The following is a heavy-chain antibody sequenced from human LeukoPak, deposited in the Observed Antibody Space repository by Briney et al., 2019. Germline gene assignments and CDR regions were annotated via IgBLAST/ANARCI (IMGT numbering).Heavy chain of an antibody. CDR3: ARVLSGRGSLYDYYYYMDV. V-gene: IGHV3-30*03. D-gene: IGHD3-10*01. Sequence: GRSLRLSCAASGLIFSNYGIHWVRQAPGKGLGWVAVISDDGSYKYYADSVKGRFTISRDISKNTLYLQMNSLRAEDTAVYYCARVLSGRGSLYDYYYYMDVWGQGTTVTISS. J-gene: IGHJ6*03. CDR1: GLIFSNYG. CDR2: ISDDGSYK.